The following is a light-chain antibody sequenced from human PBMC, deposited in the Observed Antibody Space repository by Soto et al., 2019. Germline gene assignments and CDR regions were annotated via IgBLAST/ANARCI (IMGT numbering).Light chain of an antibody. Sequence: QSVLTQPASVSGSPGQSITISCTGASSDVGGFDHVSWYQQHPGKVPRLLIYDVSSRPSGVSDRFSGSKSGNTASLTISGLQAEDEADYYCNSFTTTNTYVFGAGTKSP. CDR1: SSDVGGFDH. CDR3: NSFTTTNTYV. CDR2: DVS. V-gene: IGLV2-14*03. J-gene: IGLJ1*01.